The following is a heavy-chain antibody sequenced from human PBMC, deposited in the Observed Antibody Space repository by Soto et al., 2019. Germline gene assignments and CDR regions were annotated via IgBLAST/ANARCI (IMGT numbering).Heavy chain of an antibody. V-gene: IGHV3-48*03. CDR3: AGGGYYWDN. CDR1: GFTFSTYE. CDR2: IGSGGTI. Sequence: GGSLRLSCAASGFTFSTYEMTWVRQAPGKGLEWVSYIGSGGTIFYADSVKGRFTISRDNARNSLYLQMNSLRDEDTAVYYCAGGGYYWDNWGRGSLVTVSS. D-gene: IGHD3-3*01. J-gene: IGHJ4*01.